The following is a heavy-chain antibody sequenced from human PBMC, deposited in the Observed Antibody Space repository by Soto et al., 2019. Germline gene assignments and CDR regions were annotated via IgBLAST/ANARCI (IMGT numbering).Heavy chain of an antibody. J-gene: IGHJ4*02. CDR2: INHSGST. D-gene: IGHD3-10*01. CDR1: GGSFSGYY. Sequence: QVQLQQWGAGLLKPSETLSLTCAVYGGSFSGYYWSWIRQPPGKGLEWIGEINHSGSTNYNPSLKSRVTISVDTSKNQFSLKLSSVTAADTAVYYCARGRAMVRGVIIGQDYWGQGTLVTVSS. CDR3: ARGRAMVRGVIIGQDY. V-gene: IGHV4-34*01.